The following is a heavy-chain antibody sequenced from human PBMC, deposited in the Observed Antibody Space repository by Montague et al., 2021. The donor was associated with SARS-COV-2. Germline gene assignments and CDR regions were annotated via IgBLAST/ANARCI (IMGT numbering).Heavy chain of an antibody. CDR3: ARLQGGRRLMDY. CDR1: GGSINNYY. Sequence: SETLSLTCTVSGGSINNYYWGWIRHPPGKALEYIAYISEIGSTHRNPALKSRVTISVDPSRNQFYLDVNSVTAADTAVFYCARLQGGRRLMDYWGQGTLVTVPS. D-gene: IGHD5-12*01. CDR2: ISEIGST. J-gene: IGHJ4*02. V-gene: IGHV4-59*01.